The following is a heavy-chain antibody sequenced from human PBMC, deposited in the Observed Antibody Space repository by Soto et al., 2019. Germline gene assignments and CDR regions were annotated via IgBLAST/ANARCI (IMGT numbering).Heavy chain of an antibody. D-gene: IGHD3-3*01. V-gene: IGHV4-38-2*01. Sequence: SETLSLTCAVSGYSTSSGYHWGWIRQPPGKGLEWIGSIYHSGSTYYNPSLKSRVTISVDTSKNQFSLKLSSVTAADTAVYYCARIITIFGVVIFRNWFDPWGQGTLVTVSS. CDR1: GYSTSSGYH. CDR3: ARIITIFGVVIFRNWFDP. J-gene: IGHJ5*02. CDR2: IYHSGST.